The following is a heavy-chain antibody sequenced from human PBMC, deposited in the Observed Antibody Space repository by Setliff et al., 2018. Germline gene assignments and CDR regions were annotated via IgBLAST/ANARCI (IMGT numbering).Heavy chain of an antibody. V-gene: IGHV4-59*08. CDR2: VHFGGDT. CDR3: ARQPSSGAYNNPRPYYFDY. D-gene: IGHD3-10*01. J-gene: IGHJ4*02. Sequence: SETLSLTCTVSDVSISGYYWSWVRQPPGKGLEWIGFVHFGGDTNYNPSLKSRVTMSADTSNNQFSLNLRSVTAADTAVYFCARQPSSGAYNNPRPYYFDYWGQGTLVTVS. CDR1: DVSISGYY.